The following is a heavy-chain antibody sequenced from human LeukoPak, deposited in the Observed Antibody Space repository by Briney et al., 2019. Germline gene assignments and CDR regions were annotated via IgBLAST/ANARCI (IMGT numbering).Heavy chain of an antibody. CDR2: ISGSGGST. Sequence: GGSLRLSCAASGFTFSSYGMSWVRQAPGKGLERVSAISGSGGSTYYADSVKGRFTISRDNSKNTLYLQMNSLRAEDTAVYYCAKTYYDSGSYFAWDYWGQGTLVTVSS. CDR1: GFTFSSYG. J-gene: IGHJ4*02. V-gene: IGHV3-23*01. CDR3: AKTYYDSGSYFAWDY. D-gene: IGHD3-10*01.